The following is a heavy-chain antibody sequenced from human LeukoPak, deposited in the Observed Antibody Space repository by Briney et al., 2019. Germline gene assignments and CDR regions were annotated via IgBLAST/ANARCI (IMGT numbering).Heavy chain of an antibody. J-gene: IGHJ4*02. CDR3: ARAPGYYGSGIPYFDY. D-gene: IGHD3-10*01. CDR2: MYHGGTT. CDR1: GDSISRGDYS. Sequence: PSQTLSLTCAVSGDSISRGDYSWSWIRQPPGTGLEWIGYMYHGGTTSYNPSLNTRVTISVDRSENQFSLKLTSVTAADTAVYYCARAPGYYGSGIPYFDYWGQGTLVTVSS. V-gene: IGHV4-30-2*01.